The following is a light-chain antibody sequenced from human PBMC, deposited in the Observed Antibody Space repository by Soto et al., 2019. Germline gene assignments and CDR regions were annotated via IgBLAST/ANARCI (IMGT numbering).Light chain of an antibody. J-gene: IGKJ4*01. Sequence: SVMTQSPDSLALSLCDRSTINCKCSQSVLYSSNNKNYLAWYQQKPGQPPKLLIYWASTRESGVPDRFSGSGSGTDFTLTISSLQAEDVAVYYCQQYYSTPLTFGGGTKVAIK. V-gene: IGKV4-1*01. CDR3: QQYYSTPLT. CDR2: WAS. CDR1: QSVLYSSNNKNY.